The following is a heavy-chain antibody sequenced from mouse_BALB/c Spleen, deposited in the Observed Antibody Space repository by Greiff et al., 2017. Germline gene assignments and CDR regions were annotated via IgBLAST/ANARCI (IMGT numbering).Heavy chain of an antibody. CDR1: GYSFTGYY. Sequence: EVQLQQSGPELVKPGASVKISCKASGYSFTGYYMHWVKQSHVKSLEWIGRINPYNGATSYNQNFKDKASLTVDKSSSTAYMELHSLTSEDSAVYYCARVITTRLYYAMDYWGQGTSVTVSS. J-gene: IGHJ4*01. V-gene: IGHV1-31*01. CDR2: INPYNGAT. CDR3: ARVITTRLYYAMDY. D-gene: IGHD2-4*01.